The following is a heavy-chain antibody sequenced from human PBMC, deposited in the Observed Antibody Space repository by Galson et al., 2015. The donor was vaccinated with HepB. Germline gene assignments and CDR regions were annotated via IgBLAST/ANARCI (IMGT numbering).Heavy chain of an antibody. V-gene: IGHV4-34*01. Sequence: SETLSLTCAVYGGSFSGYYWSWIRQPPGKGLEWIGEINHSGSTNYNPSLKSRVTISVDTSKNQFSLKLTSVTAADTAVYYCARGKGEQHPILYGMDVWGQGTTVTVSS. CDR3: ARGKGEQHPILYGMDV. CDR2: INHSGST. J-gene: IGHJ6*02. CDR1: GGSFSGYY. D-gene: IGHD6-13*01.